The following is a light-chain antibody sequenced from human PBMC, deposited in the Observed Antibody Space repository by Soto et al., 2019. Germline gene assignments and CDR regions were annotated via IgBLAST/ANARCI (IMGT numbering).Light chain of an antibody. Sequence: DIPMTQSPSSLSASCLDRVKITCRASQSISSYLNWYQQKPGKAPKLLIYAASSLQSGVPSRFSGSGSGTDFTLTISSLQPEDFATYYCQQSYSTPRTFGQGTKVDIK. CDR2: AAS. CDR3: QQSYSTPRT. CDR1: QSISSY. V-gene: IGKV1-39*01. J-gene: IGKJ1*01.